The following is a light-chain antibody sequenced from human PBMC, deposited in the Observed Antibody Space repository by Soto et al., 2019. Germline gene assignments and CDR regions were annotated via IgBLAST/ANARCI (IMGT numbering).Light chain of an antibody. CDR2: GAS. V-gene: IGKV3-20*01. J-gene: IGKJ4*01. CDR1: ESVSDNY. Sequence: EIVLTQSPGTVSLSPGERATLSCRASESVSDNYLAWYQQRSGQAPRLVIYGASSRASAVPDRFSGSGSGADFTLTISRLEPEDFAVYYCQQYGSSPLTFGGGTKVEIK. CDR3: QQYGSSPLT.